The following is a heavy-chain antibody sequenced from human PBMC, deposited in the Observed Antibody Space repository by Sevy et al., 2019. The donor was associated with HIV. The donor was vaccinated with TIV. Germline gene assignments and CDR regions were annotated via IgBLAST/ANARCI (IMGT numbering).Heavy chain of an antibody. CDR2: IIPIFGTA. J-gene: IGHJ6*02. Sequence: ASVKVSCKASGGTFSSDAISWVRQAPGQGLEWMGGIIPIFGTANYAQKFQGRVTITADESTSTAYMELSSLRSEDTAVYYCATEFLGYCSGGSCYSWRYCMDVWGQGTTVTVSS. CDR1: GGTFSSDA. D-gene: IGHD2-15*01. V-gene: IGHV1-69*13. CDR3: ATEFLGYCSGGSCYSWRYCMDV.